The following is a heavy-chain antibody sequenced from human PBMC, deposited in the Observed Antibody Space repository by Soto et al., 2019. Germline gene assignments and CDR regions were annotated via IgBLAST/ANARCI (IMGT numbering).Heavy chain of an antibody. D-gene: IGHD3-3*01. CDR2: ISGSGGST. J-gene: IGHJ3*02. CDR3: ATPRNDFWSGYYAFDI. Sequence: TGGSLRLSCAASGFTFSSYAMSWVRQAPGKGLEWVSAISGSGGSTYYADSVKGRFTISRDNSKNTLYLQMNSLRAEDTAVYYCATPRNDFWSGYYAFDIWGQGTMVTVSS. V-gene: IGHV3-23*01. CDR1: GFTFSSYA.